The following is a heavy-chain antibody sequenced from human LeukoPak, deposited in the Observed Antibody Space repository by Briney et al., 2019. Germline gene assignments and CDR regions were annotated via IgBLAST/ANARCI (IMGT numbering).Heavy chain of an antibody. D-gene: IGHD3-3*01. J-gene: IGHJ6*02. Sequence: SVKVSCKASGGTFSSYAISWVRQAPGQGLEWMGRIIPILGITNYAQKFQGRVTITADKSTSTAYMELSSLRSEDTAVYYCARSTSSITIFGVVNPGHYYGMDVWGQGTTVTVSS. V-gene: IGHV1-69*04. CDR1: GGTFSSYA. CDR2: IIPILGIT. CDR3: ARSTSSITIFGVVNPGHYYGMDV.